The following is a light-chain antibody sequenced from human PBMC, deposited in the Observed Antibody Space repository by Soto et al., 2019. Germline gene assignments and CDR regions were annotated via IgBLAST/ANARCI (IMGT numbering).Light chain of an antibody. CDR3: SSFRDWNTLWI. J-gene: IGLJ2*01. CDR1: SRDFGVYDS. V-gene: IGLV2-14*01. CDR2: GVT. Sequence: QSVLTQPASVSGSPGQSITISCTGTSRDFGVYDSVSWYQQHPGKAPKLIIYGVTNRPSGVSNRFSGSKSGNTASLTVSGLQTEDEADYYCSSFRDWNTLWIFGGGTKLTVL.